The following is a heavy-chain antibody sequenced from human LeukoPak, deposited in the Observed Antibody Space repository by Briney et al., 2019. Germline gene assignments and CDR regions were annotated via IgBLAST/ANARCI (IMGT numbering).Heavy chain of an antibody. V-gene: IGHV4-59*01. CDR3: ARLQEGYDRTENWFDP. D-gene: IGHD3-22*01. J-gene: IGHJ5*02. CDR1: GGSISSYY. Sequence: SETLSLTGTVSGGSISSYYWNWLRQPPGKGLEWLGYIYYSGSTNYNPSLRSRVTISVDTSKNQFSLKLSSVTAADTAVYYCARLQEGYDRTENWFDPWGQGTLFTVSS. CDR2: IYYSGST.